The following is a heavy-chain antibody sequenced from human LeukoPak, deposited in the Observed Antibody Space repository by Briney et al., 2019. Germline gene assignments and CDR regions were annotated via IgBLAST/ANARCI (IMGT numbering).Heavy chain of an antibody. D-gene: IGHD3-3*01. V-gene: IGHV3-48*03. CDR1: GFTFSIYE. CDR2: ISSGGGTI. J-gene: IGHJ4*02. CDR3: AKDADLGHDFWSGYFSFDY. Sequence: GGSLRLSCVVSGFTFSIYEMNWVRQAPGKGLEWVSYISSGGGTIYYADSVKGRFTISRDNSKNTLYLQMNSLRAEDTAVYYCAKDADLGHDFWSGYFSFDYWGQGTLVAVSS.